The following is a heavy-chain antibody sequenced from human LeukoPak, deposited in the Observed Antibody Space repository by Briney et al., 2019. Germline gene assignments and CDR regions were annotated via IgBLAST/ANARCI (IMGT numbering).Heavy chain of an antibody. Sequence: GGSLRLSCAASGFTFSSYAMSWVRQARGKGLEWLSAISGSGVSTYYADSVKGRFTISRDNSRNTLYLQMNSLRADDTAVYYCAPPVGSGAYFDYWGQGTLVTVSS. CDR3: APPVGSGAYFDY. CDR1: GFTFSSYA. J-gene: IGHJ4*02. V-gene: IGHV3-23*01. CDR2: ISGSGVST. D-gene: IGHD3-10*01.